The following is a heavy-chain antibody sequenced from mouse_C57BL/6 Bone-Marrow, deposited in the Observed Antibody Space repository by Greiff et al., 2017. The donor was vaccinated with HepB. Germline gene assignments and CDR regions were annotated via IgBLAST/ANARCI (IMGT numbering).Heavy chain of an antibody. Sequence: QVQLKQSGPGILQSSQTLSLTCSFSGFSLSTSGMGVSWIRQPSGKGLEWLAHIYWDDDKRYNPSLKSRLTISKDTSRNQVFLKITSVDTADTATYYCARSHYYGSSYNFDYWGQGTTLTVSS. J-gene: IGHJ2*01. CDR2: IYWDDDK. D-gene: IGHD1-1*01. CDR1: GFSLSTSGMG. V-gene: IGHV8-12*01. CDR3: ARSHYYGSSYNFDY.